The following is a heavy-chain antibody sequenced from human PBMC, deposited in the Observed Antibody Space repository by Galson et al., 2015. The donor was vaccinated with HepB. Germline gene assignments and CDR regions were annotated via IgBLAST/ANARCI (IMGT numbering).Heavy chain of an antibody. CDR2: ISYDGSNK. CDR1: GFTFSSYG. CDR3: AKDSFSSGFDY. V-gene: IGHV3-30*18. Sequence: LRLSCAASGFTFSSYGMHWVRQAPGKGLEWVAVISYDGSNKYYADSVKGRFTISRDNSKNTLYLQMNSLRAEDTAVYYCAKDSFSSGFDYWGQGTLVTVSS. D-gene: IGHD3-22*01. J-gene: IGHJ4*02.